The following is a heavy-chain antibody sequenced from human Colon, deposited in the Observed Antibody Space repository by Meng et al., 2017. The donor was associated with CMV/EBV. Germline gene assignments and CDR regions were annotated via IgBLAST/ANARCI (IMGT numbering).Heavy chain of an antibody. CDR1: GFTFSSYW. Sequence: GGSLRLSCAASGFTFSSYWMHWVRQAPGKGLISVSRISIDGSRTNYADSVKGRFAISRDNAKNTLYLQMKSLRAEDTAVYYCARESPRYDFWSGYYTTGGGMDVWGQGTTVTVSS. CDR3: ARESPRYDFWSGYYTTGGGMDV. D-gene: IGHD3-3*01. J-gene: IGHJ6*02. CDR2: ISIDGSRT. V-gene: IGHV3-74*01.